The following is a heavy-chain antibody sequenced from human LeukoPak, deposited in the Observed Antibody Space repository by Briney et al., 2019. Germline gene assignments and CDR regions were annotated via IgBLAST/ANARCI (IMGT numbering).Heavy chain of an antibody. CDR2: IYYSGST. J-gene: IGHJ4*02. Sequence: SETLSLTCTVSGGSISSYYWSWIRQPPGKGLEWIGYIYYSGSTNYNPSLKSRVTISVDTSKNQFSLKLSSVTAADTAVYYCARDPDGNKFFDYWGRGSPVTVSS. CDR1: GGSISSYY. V-gene: IGHV4-59*01. D-gene: IGHD5-24*01. CDR3: ARDPDGNKFFDY.